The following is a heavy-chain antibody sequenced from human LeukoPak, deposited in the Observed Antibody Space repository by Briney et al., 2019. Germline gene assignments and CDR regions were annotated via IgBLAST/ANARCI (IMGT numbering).Heavy chain of an antibody. V-gene: IGHV1-46*01. CDR1: GYTFTSYG. J-gene: IGHJ5*02. D-gene: IGHD3-10*01. CDR2: INPSGGST. CDR3: ARRIRFGELAWFDP. Sequence: GASVKVSCKASGYTFTSYGISWVRQAPGQGLEWMGIINPSGGSTSYAQKFQGRVTMTRDTSTSTAYMELSSLRSEDTAVYYCARRIRFGELAWFDPWGQGTLVTVSS.